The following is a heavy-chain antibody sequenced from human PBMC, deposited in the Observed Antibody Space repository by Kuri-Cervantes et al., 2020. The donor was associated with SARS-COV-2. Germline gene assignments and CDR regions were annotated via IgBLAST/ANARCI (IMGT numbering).Heavy chain of an antibody. CDR3: TTLIDY. CDR1: GFTVTGNY. J-gene: IGHJ4*02. V-gene: IGHV3-73*01. CDR2: VRGKANNYAT. Sequence: GGSLRLSCAASGFTVTGNYMNWVRQASGKGLEWVGRVRGKANNYATAYAASVRGRFTISRDDSKNMAYLQMNSLKTEDTAVYYCTTLIDYWGQGALVTVSS.